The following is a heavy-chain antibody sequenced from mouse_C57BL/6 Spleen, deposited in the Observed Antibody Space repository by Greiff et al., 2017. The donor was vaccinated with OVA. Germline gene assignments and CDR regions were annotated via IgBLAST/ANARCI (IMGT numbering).Heavy chain of an antibody. D-gene: IGHD1-2*01. Sequence: VQLQQSGAELVMPGASVKLSCKASGYTFTSYWMHWVKQRPGQGLEWIGEIDPSDSYTNYNQKFKGKSTLTVDKSSSTAYMQLSSLTSEDSAVYYCVLRLDVWGTGTTVTVSS. CDR2: IDPSDSYT. V-gene: IGHV1-69*01. CDR1: GYTFTSYW. CDR3: VLRLDV. J-gene: IGHJ1*03.